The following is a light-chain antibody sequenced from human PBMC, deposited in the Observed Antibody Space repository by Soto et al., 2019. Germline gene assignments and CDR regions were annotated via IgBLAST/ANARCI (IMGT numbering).Light chain of an antibody. CDR3: QQRHNWRDT. CDR2: ETS. V-gene: IGKV3-11*01. CDR1: QSVSNY. J-gene: IGKJ5*01. Sequence: SVLTQSPATLSLSPGERATLSCRASQSVSNYLSWYQQKPGQAPRLLMYETSRRATGIPARFSGSGSGTDFTLTISSLEPEDFAVYYCQQRHNWRDTFGQGTRLEIK.